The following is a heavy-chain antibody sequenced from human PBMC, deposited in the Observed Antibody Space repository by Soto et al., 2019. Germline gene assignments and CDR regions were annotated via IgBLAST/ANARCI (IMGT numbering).Heavy chain of an antibody. CDR1: GFTFSIYA. CDR2: ISGSGGST. J-gene: IGHJ4*02. CDR3: AREVPTDFCSGYYSFDY. V-gene: IGHV3-23*01. D-gene: IGHD3-3*01. Sequence: GGSLRLSCAASGFTFSIYAMSWVRQAPGKGLEWVSAISGSGGSTYYADSVKGRFTISRDNSKNTLYLQMNSLRAEDTAVYYCAREVPTDFCSGYYSFDYWGQGTLVTVSS.